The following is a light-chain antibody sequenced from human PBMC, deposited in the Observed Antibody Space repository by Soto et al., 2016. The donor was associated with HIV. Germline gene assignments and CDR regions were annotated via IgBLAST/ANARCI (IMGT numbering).Light chain of an antibody. J-gene: IGKJ4*01. CDR2: AAS. V-gene: IGKV1-33*01. Sequence: DIQMTQSPSSLSASVGDRVIITCQASQDISNNLNWFQQKPGKAPKLLIYAASTLETGVPSRFSGSGSGTDFTFIISSLQPEDLATYYXQQHQNVPLTFGGGTKVAI. CDR1: QDISNN. CDR3: QQHQNVPLT.